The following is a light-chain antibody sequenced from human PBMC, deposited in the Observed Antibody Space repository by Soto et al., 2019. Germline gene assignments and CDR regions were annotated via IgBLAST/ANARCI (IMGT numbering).Light chain of an antibody. CDR2: GAS. CDR1: QSVSNN. V-gene: IGKV3-15*01. Sequence: EIVMTQSPATLSVSPGERATLSCRASQSVSNNLAWYQQRPGQAPRVLIYGASTRATGTPARFSGSGSGTAFTLTISSLQSEDFAVYYCQQHNNWPPYTFGQGTKLEI. CDR3: QQHNNWPPYT. J-gene: IGKJ2*01.